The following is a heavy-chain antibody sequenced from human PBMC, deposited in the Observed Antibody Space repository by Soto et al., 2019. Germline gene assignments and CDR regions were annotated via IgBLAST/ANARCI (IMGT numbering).Heavy chain of an antibody. CDR2: INPNSGGT. CDR1: GYPITCYY. Sequence: SVQVSCKASGYPITCYYMHWVRQAPGQGLEWMGWINPNSGGTNYAQKFQGWVTMTRDTSISTAYMELSRLRSDDTAVYYCAVPAGYYYYAMDGCGQGTTVTVPS. CDR3: AVPAGYYYYAMDG. D-gene: IGHD3-10*01. J-gene: IGHJ6*02. V-gene: IGHV1-2*04.